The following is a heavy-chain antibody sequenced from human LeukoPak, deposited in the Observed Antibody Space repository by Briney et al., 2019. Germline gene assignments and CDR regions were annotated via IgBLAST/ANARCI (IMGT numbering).Heavy chain of an antibody. J-gene: IGHJ4*02. Sequence: PSETLSLTCTVSGGSISSYYWSWIRQPAGKGLEWIGRIYTSGSTNYNPSLKSRVTMSVDTSKNQFSLKLSSVTAADTAVYYCARDRADYYGSGSYQRPGDYWGQGTLVTVSS. CDR1: GGSISSYY. D-gene: IGHD3-10*01. CDR2: IYTSGST. CDR3: ARDRADYYGSGSYQRPGDY. V-gene: IGHV4-4*07.